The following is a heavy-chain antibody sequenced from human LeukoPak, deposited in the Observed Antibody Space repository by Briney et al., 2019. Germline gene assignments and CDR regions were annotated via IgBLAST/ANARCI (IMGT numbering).Heavy chain of an antibody. V-gene: IGHV1-2*02. J-gene: IGHJ4*02. D-gene: IGHD2-2*01. CDR2: INPNSGGT. Sequence: ASVKVSCKASGYTFTDYYMHWVRQAPGQGLEWLGWINPNSGGTNYAQKFQGRVTMTRDTSISTAYMELSRLRSDDTAVYYCARGPRGWYCSSTSCYEVYCFDYWGQGTLVTVSS. CDR1: GYTFTDYY. CDR3: ARGPRGWYCSSTSCYEVYCFDY.